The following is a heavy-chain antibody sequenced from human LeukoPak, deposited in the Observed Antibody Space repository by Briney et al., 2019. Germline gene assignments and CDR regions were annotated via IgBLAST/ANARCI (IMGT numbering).Heavy chain of an antibody. D-gene: IGHD6-6*01. CDR1: GYSISSGYY. J-gene: IGHJ3*02. V-gene: IGHV4-61*02. CDR3: ARQYSSSVGEVFDI. CDR2: IYTSGST. Sequence: PSETLSLTCTVSGYSISSGYYWNWIRQPAGKGLEWIGRIYTSGSTNYNPSLKSRVTMSVDTSKNQFSLKLSSVTAADTAVYYCARQYSSSVGEVFDIWGQGTMVTVSS.